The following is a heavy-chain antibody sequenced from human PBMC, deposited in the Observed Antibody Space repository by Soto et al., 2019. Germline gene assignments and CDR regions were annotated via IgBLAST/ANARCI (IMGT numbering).Heavy chain of an antibody. CDR1: GFTFSSYA. CDR3: AKSTNFRIVGATRYFDY. V-gene: IGHV3-23*01. Sequence: GGSLRLSCAASGFTFSSYAMSWVRQAPGKGLEWVSAISGSGGSTYYADSVKGRFTISRDNSKNTLYLQMNNLRAEDTAVYYCAKSTNFRIVGATRYFDYWGQGTLVTVSS. J-gene: IGHJ4*02. D-gene: IGHD1-26*01. CDR2: ISGSGGST.